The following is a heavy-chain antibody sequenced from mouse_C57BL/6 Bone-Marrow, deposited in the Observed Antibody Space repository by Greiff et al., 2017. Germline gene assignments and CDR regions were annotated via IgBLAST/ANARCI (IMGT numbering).Heavy chain of an antibody. CDR1: GFSLTSYG. Sequence: VKLQESGPGLVQPSQSLSITCTVSGFSLTSYGVHWVRQSPGKGLEWLGVIWRGGSTDYNAAFMSRLSITKDNSKSQVFFKMNSLQADDTAIYYCAKRRDGNYGGFAYWGQGTLVTVSA. V-gene: IGHV2-5*01. CDR3: AKRRDGNYGGFAY. D-gene: IGHD2-1*01. J-gene: IGHJ3*01. CDR2: IWRGGST.